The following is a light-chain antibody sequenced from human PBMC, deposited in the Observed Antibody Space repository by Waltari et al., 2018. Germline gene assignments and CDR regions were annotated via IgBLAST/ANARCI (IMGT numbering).Light chain of an antibody. CDR2: WAS. J-gene: IGKJ4*01. V-gene: IGKV4-1*01. Sequence: DIVMTQSPDSLAVSLGERVTINCKSSQSLLYSSNNKNYLAWYQQKPGQPPKLLIYWASIRESGVPNRFSGRGSGTDFTLTISGLQAEDVAVYYCQQYYSSPLTFGGGAKVEIK. CDR3: QQYYSSPLT. CDR1: QSLLYSSNNKNY.